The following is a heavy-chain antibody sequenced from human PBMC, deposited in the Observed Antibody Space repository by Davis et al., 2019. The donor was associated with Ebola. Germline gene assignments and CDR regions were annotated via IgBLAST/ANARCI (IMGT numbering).Heavy chain of an antibody. J-gene: IGHJ3*02. Sequence: SETLSLTCTVSGYSIRSGYYWGWVRLPPGKGLEWIGAIHYNGRTYYKSSLEGRVTISLDTSKNQFSLKLTSVTAADTAVYYCARDADAFDIWGQGTMVTVSS. V-gene: IGHV4-38-2*02. CDR1: GYSIRSGYY. CDR2: IHYNGRT. CDR3: ARDADAFDI.